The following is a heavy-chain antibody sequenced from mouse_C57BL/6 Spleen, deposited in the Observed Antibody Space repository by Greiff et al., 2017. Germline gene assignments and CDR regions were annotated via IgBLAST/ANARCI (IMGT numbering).Heavy chain of an antibody. Sequence: VQLKQPGAELVRPGSSVKLSCKASGYTFTSYWMHWVKQRPIQGLEWIGNIDPSDSETHYNQKFKDKATLTVDKSSSTAYMQLSSLTSEDSAVYYCARDWDGYTWFAYWGQGTLVTVSA. D-gene: IGHD2-3*01. V-gene: IGHV1-52*01. CDR2: IDPSDSET. J-gene: IGHJ3*01. CDR3: ARDWDGYTWFAY. CDR1: GYTFTSYW.